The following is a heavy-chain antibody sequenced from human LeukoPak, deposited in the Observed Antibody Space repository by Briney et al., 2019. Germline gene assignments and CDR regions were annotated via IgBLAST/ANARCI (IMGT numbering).Heavy chain of an antibody. D-gene: IGHD1-26*01. V-gene: IGHV3-23*01. Sequence: GGSLRLSCEASGFTVSSTHMVWVRQAPGKGLEWVSAISGSGGGTYYADSVRGRFTISRDNAKNTLYLQMNSLRAEDTAVYYCARSRMGATKDYWGQGTLVTVSS. J-gene: IGHJ4*02. CDR2: ISGSGGGT. CDR3: ARSRMGATKDY. CDR1: GFTVSSTH.